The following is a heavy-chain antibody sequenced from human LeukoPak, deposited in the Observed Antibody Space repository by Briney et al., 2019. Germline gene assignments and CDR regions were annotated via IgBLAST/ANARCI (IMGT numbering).Heavy chain of an antibody. CDR2: MYTGGTT. D-gene: IGHD3-16*01. CDR3: AKDEATSGGGLAS. J-gene: IGHJ4*02. CDR1: GFTFSGTH. V-gene: IGHV3-53*01. Sequence: GGSLRLSCAASGFTFSGTHMSWVRQAPGKGLEWVSAMYTGGTTYSADSVKRRFTISRDNSRNTLFLHMSSLRADDTAVYYCAKDEATSGGGLASWGQGTLVTVSS.